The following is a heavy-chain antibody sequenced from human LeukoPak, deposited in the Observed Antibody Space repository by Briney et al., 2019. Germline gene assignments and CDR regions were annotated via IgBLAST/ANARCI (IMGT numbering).Heavy chain of an antibody. V-gene: IGHV4-61*02. CDR1: GGSISSGSYY. Sequence: PSETLSLTCSDSGGSISSGSYYWSWIRQPAGKGLEWIGRIYTSGSTNYNPSLKSRVTISVDTSKNQLSLKLSSVTAADTAVYYCARDRGYSYGIDYWGQGTLVTVSS. CDR2: IYTSGST. J-gene: IGHJ4*02. CDR3: ARDRGYSYGIDY. D-gene: IGHD5-18*01.